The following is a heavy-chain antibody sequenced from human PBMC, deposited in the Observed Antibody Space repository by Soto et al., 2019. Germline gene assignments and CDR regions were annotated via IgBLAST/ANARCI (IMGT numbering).Heavy chain of an antibody. CDR1: GGTLSGYY. J-gene: IGHJ5*01. Sequence: LSLTCTVTGGTLSGYYWTWIRQSAGGGLEWIGRIYSSGSTNYNPSLKSRVTISLDTSMSHFSLRLRSVSAADTAVYYCERGQRFSDWFDSWRQGTSVTVSS. CDR2: IYSSGST. CDR3: ERGQRFSDWFDS. D-gene: IGHD3-3*01. V-gene: IGHV4-4*07.